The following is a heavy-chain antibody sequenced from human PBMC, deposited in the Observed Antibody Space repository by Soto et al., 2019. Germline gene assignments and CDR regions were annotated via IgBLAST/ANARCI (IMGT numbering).Heavy chain of an antibody. Sequence: SETLSLPCTVSDGAISSGDYFWSWIRQPPGKGLEWIGYIYYSGSTYYNPSLKSRVTISVDTSKNQFSLKLSSVTAADAAVYYCERERPDACLAPWGQGTVVTVSS. V-gene: IGHV4-30-4*01. CDR1: DGAISSGDYF. D-gene: IGHD2-15*01. CDR3: ERERPDACLAP. J-gene: IGHJ5*02. CDR2: IYYSGST.